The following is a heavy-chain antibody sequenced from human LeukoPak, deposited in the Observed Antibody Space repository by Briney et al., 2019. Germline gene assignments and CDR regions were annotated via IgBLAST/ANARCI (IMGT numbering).Heavy chain of an antibody. CDR1: GGSFSGYY. D-gene: IGHD5-24*01. J-gene: IGHJ4*02. CDR2: INHSGST. V-gene: IGHV4-34*01. CDR3: TRDHNWPFDY. Sequence: PSETLSLTCAVYGGSFSGYYWSWIRQPPGRGLEWIGEINHSGSTNYNPSLKSRVTISVDTSKNQFSLKLSSVTAADTAVYYCTRDHNWPFDYWGQGTLVTVSS.